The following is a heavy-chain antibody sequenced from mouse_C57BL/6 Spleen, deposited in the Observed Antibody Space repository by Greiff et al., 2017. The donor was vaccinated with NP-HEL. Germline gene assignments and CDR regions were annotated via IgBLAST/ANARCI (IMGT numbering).Heavy chain of an antibody. J-gene: IGHJ2*01. CDR1: GYAFSSSW. Sequence: QVQLQQSGPELVKPGASVKISCKASGYAFSSSWMNWVKQRPGKGLEWIGRIYPGDGDTNYNGKFKGKATLTADKSSSTAYMQLSSLTSEDSGVYLCARFGDDYDGGGGQGTTLTVSS. CDR2: IYPGDGDT. CDR3: ARFGDDYDGG. D-gene: IGHD2-4*01. V-gene: IGHV1-82*01.